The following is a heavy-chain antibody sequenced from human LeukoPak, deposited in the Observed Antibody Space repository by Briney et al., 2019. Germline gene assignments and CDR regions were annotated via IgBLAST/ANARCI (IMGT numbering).Heavy chain of an antibody. CDR2: IHYSGAT. D-gene: IGHD3-16*01. CDR1: GDSISSYY. V-gene: IGHV4-59*08. J-gene: IGHJ2*01. CDR3: ARHDYDPGWYFDL. Sequence: SETLSLTCTVSGDSISSYYWTWIRQPPGKGLKWIGYIHYSGATDYNPSLKSRVTMSLDTSRNQFSLKLSSVTAADTAVYHCARHDYDPGWYFDLWGRGTLVTVSS.